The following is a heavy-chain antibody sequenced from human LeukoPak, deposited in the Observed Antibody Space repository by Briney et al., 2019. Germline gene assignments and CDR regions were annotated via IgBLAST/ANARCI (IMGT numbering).Heavy chain of an antibody. CDR1: GFTFSNYA. Sequence: PGGSLRLSCAASGFTFSNYAMSWVRQAPGKGLQWVSGISGSGGYTYYADSVKGRFTISRDNSKNTLYLQMNTLRAEDTAVYYCAKEGWAQGWFDPWGQGTLVTVSS. CDR3: AKEGWAQGWFDP. CDR2: ISGSGGYT. V-gene: IGHV3-23*01. J-gene: IGHJ5*02. D-gene: IGHD6-19*01.